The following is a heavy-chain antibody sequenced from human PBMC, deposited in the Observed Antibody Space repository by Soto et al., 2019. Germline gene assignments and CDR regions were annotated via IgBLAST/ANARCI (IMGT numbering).Heavy chain of an antibody. V-gene: IGHV3-11*01. Sequence: VGSLRLSCAASGFTFSDYYMSWIRQAPGKGLEWVSYISSSGSTIYYADSVKGRFTISRDNAKNSLYLQMNSLRAEDKAVYYCAGARPDYYDSSCYVYYWGQGSLVTVSS. CDR3: AGARPDYYDSSCYVYY. CDR1: GFTFSDYY. J-gene: IGHJ4*02. D-gene: IGHD3-22*01. CDR2: ISSSGSTI.